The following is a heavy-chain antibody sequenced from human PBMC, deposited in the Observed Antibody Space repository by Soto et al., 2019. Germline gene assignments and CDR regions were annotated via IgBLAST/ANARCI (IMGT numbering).Heavy chain of an antibody. J-gene: IGHJ5*02. CDR3: AKDGGKDGYFGNWFDP. Sequence: QVQLVQSGAEVKKPGSSVKVSCKASGGTFSNYAITWVRQAPGQGLEWLGRIIPIFGSANYAKKFQGRVTITADQSTTPAYMELSSLRSDDTAVYYGAKDGGKDGYFGNWFDPWGQGNLVTVSS. CDR1: GGTFSNYA. CDR2: IIPIFGSA. D-gene: IGHD5-12*01. V-gene: IGHV1-69*15.